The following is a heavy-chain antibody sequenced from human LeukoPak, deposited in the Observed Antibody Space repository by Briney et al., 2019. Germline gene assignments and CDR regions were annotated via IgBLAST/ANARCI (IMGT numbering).Heavy chain of an antibody. V-gene: IGHV3-30*04. D-gene: IGHD5-24*01. CDR1: GFTFSSYA. CDR2: ISYDGSNK. J-gene: IGHJ4*02. CDR3: AREGWLQLDY. Sequence: TGGSLRLSCAASGFTFSSYAMHWVRQAPGKGLEWVAVISYDGSNKYYADSVKGRFTISRDNAKNTLYLQMNSLRAEDTAVYYCAREGWLQLDYWGQGTLVTVSS.